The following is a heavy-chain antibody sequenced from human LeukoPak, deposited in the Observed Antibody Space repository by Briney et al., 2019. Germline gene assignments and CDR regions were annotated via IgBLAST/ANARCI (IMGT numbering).Heavy chain of an antibody. D-gene: IGHD3-22*01. V-gene: IGHV3-33*08. CDR1: GFTFGDYG. CDR3: ARVKNGFDGNGYPYYYYYMDV. J-gene: IGHJ6*03. Sequence: GTSLRLSCVASGFTFGDYGMHWVRQAPGKGLEWVAFIRYDGSNKYYADSVKGRFTISRDNSKNTLYLQMNNLRAEDTAVYYCARVKNGFDGNGYPYYYYYMDVWGRGTTVTVFS. CDR2: IRYDGSNK.